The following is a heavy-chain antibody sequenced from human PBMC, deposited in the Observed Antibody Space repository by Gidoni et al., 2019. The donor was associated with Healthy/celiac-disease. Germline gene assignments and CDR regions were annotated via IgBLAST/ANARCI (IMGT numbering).Heavy chain of an antibody. V-gene: IGHV4-61*02. J-gene: IGHJ6*02. CDR3: ARDWAAAGTVGYYYGMDV. CDR1: GASLSSGSYY. Sequence: VQLQASGPGLVKPSQTLSLTCTVSGASLSSGSYYWSWIRQPAGKGLAWIGRIYTSGSTNYNPSLKSRVTISVDTSKNQFSLKLSSVTAADTAVYYCARDWAAAGTVGYYYGMDVWGQGTTVTVSS. CDR2: IYTSGST. D-gene: IGHD6-13*01.